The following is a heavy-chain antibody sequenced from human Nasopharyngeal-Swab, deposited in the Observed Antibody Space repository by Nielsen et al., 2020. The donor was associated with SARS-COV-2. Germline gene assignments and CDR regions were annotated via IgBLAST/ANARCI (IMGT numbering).Heavy chain of an antibody. V-gene: IGHV5-51*01. D-gene: IGHD2-15*01. CDR3: ARHLFPRGDYYGMDV. Sequence: VRKMPGRGLEWMGIIYPGDSDTRYSPSFQGQVTISADKSISTAYLQWSSLKASDTAIYYCARHLFPRGDYYGMDVWGQGTTVTVSS. CDR2: IYPGDSDT. J-gene: IGHJ6*02.